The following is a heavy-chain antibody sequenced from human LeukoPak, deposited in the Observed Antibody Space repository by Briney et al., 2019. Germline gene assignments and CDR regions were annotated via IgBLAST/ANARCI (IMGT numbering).Heavy chain of an antibody. CDR1: GFTFTSYA. D-gene: IGHD3-22*01. CDR3: AKDIGYYNWHFDF. J-gene: IGHJ2*01. V-gene: IGHV3-23*01. CDR2: VSGSGGST. Sequence: GGSLRLSCAASGFTFTSYAVSWVRQAPGKGLEWVSAVSGSGGSTYYADSVKGRFTVSRDNSKNTLYLLMNSLRADDTAIYYCAKDIGYYNWHFDFWGRGALVTVSS.